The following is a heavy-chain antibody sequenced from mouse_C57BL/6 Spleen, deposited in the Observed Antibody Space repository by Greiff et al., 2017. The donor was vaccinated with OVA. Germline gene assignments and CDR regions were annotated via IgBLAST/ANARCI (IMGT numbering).Heavy chain of an antibody. CDR3: ARCNYGSSYDFDY. Sequence: QVQLKQPGAELVKPGASVKMSCKASGYTFTSYWITWVKQRPGQGLEWIGDIYPGSGSTNYNGKFKSKATLTVDTSSSTAYMQLSSLTSEDSAVYYCARCNYGSSYDFDYWGQGTTLTVSS. J-gene: IGHJ2*01. CDR2: IYPGSGST. V-gene: IGHV1-55*01. CDR1: GYTFTSYW. D-gene: IGHD1-1*01.